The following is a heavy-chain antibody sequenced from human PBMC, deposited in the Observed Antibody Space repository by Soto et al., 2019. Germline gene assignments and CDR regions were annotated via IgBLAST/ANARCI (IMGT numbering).Heavy chain of an antibody. D-gene: IGHD5-12*01. CDR1: GGSISSYY. V-gene: IGHV4-59*01. CDR2: IYYSGST. Sequence: SETLSLTCTVSGGSISSYYLSWIRQPPGKGLEWIGYIYYSGSTNYNPSLKSRVTISVDTSKNQFSLKLSSVTAADTAVYYCARSVNIVATIDYWGQGTLVTVSS. CDR3: ARSVNIVATIDY. J-gene: IGHJ4*02.